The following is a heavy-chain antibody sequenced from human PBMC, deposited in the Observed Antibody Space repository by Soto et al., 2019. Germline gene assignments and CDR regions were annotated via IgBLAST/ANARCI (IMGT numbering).Heavy chain of an antibody. V-gene: IGHV2-26*01. CDR3: ARILVVGATEKCPYYFDY. J-gene: IGHJ4*02. Sequence: QVTLKESGPVLVKPTETLTLTCTVSGFSLSNARLGVSWIRQPPGKALEWLAHIFSNDEKSYSTYLKSRLTISKYASKSQVVLTMTHMDPVDTATYYCARILVVGATEKCPYYFDYWGQGTLVTVSS. CDR1: GFSLSNARLG. D-gene: IGHD1-26*01. CDR2: IFSNDEK.